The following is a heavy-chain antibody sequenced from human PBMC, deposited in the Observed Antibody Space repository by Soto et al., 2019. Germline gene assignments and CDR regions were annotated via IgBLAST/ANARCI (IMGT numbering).Heavy chain of an antibody. CDR3: ATAQGGSWGYFDD. J-gene: IGHJ4*02. V-gene: IGHV3-23*01. D-gene: IGHD1-26*01. Sequence: EVRLLESGGGFVQPGGSLRLSCAASGFTFSNYAMSWVRQAPGKGLEWVSSISGSGGNTYYADIVKGRCTVSRDNSKMSLYMKMISLGDEATAVCYCATAQGGSWGYFDDWGQGTLVTVSS. CDR1: GFTFSNYA. CDR2: ISGSGGNT.